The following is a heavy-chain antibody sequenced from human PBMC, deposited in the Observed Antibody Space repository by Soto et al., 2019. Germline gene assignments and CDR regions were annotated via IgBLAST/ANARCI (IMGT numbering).Heavy chain of an antibody. Sequence: SGPKLVNTTQTLTLTCTFSGFSLSTSGVGVGWIRQPPGKALEWLALIYWNDDKRYSPSLKSRLTITKDTSKNQVVLTMTIMDPVYTATYYCAHTPGRTAAAGTLVLFDYWGQGTLVTVSS. J-gene: IGHJ4*02. CDR2: IYWNDDK. D-gene: IGHD6-13*01. CDR1: GFSLSTSGVG. V-gene: IGHV2-5*01. CDR3: AHTPGRTAAAGTLVLFDY.